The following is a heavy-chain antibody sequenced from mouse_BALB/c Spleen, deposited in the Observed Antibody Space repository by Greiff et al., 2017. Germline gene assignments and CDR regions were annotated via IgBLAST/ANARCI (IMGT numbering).Heavy chain of an antibody. V-gene: IGHV5-17*03. Sequence: EVKVEESGGGLVQPGGSRKLSCAASGFTFSSFGMHWVRQAPEKGLEWVAYISSGSSTIYYADTVKGRFTISRDNAKNTLYLQMSSLKSEDTAMYYCARQGIYYYGSSYGYYAMDYWGQGTSVTVSA. D-gene: IGHD1-1*01. CDR2: ISSGSSTI. J-gene: IGHJ4*01. CDR3: ARQGIYYYGSSYGYYAMDY. CDR1: GFTFSSFG.